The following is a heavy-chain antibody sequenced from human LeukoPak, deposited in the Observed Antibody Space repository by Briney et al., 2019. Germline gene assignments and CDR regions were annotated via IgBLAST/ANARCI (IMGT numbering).Heavy chain of an antibody. CDR2: ISLNNGNT. CDR1: GYAFNIYG. D-gene: IGHD3-3*01. V-gene: IGHV1-18*04. Sequence: ASVKVSCKTSGYAFNIYGLNWVRQAPGQGLEWMGFISLNNGNTHYEQKFQGRVTMAADTSTNTASLEVKSLRSDDTAVYYCQRITIFGVVMDFDYWGQGTLVTVSS. CDR3: QRITIFGVVMDFDY. J-gene: IGHJ4*02.